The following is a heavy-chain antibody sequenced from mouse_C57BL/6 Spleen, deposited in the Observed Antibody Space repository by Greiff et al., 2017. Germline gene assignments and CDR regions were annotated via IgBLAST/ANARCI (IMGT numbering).Heavy chain of an antibody. CDR3: AREKLGQNAMDY. J-gene: IGHJ4*01. Sequence: QVQLQQSGAELVKPGASVKISCKASGYAFSSYWMNWVKQRPGKGLEWIGQIYPGDGDTNYNGKFKGKATLTADKSSSTAYTQLNSLTSEDSAVYFCAREKLGQNAMDYWGQGTSVTVSS. CDR1: GYAFSSYW. D-gene: IGHD4-1*01. CDR2: IYPGDGDT. V-gene: IGHV1-80*01.